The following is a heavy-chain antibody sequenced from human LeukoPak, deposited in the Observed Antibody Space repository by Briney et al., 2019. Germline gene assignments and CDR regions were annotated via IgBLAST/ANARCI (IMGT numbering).Heavy chain of an antibody. CDR3: ATTWGYGGNRDY. J-gene: IGHJ4*02. Sequence: GSLRLSCAASGFTFSSYAMSWVRQAPGKGLEWVSAISGSGGSTYYAGSVKGRFTISRDNSKNTLYLQMNSLRAEDTAVYYCATTWGYGGNRDYWGQGTLVTVSS. CDR2: ISGSGGST. CDR1: GFTFSSYA. V-gene: IGHV3-23*01. D-gene: IGHD4-23*01.